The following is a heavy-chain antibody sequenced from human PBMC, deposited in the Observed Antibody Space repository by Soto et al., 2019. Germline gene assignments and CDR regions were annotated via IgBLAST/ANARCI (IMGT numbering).Heavy chain of an antibody. D-gene: IGHD3-3*01. V-gene: IGHV1-8*01. CDR2: MNPNSGNT. Sequence: ASVKVSCKASGYTFTSYDINWVRQATGQGLEWMGWMNPNSGNTGYAQKFQGRVTMTRNTSISTAYMELSSLRSEDTAVYYCAIGAATYDFWSGRPYAFDIWGQGTMVTVSS. J-gene: IGHJ3*02. CDR1: GYTFTSYD. CDR3: AIGAATYDFWSGRPYAFDI.